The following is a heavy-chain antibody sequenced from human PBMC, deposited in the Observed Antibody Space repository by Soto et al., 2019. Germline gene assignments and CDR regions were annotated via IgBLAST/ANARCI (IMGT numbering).Heavy chain of an antibody. Sequence: GGSLRLSCAASGFTFSSYAMHWVRQAPGKGLEWVAVISYDGSNKYYADSVKGRFTIPRDNSKNTLYLQMNSLRAEDTAVYYCAREKGGYCSGGSCYRGSWGYFDYWGQGTLVTVSS. CDR3: AREKGGYCSGGSCYRGSWGYFDY. CDR1: GFTFSSYA. J-gene: IGHJ4*02. V-gene: IGHV3-30-3*01. CDR2: ISYDGSNK. D-gene: IGHD2-15*01.